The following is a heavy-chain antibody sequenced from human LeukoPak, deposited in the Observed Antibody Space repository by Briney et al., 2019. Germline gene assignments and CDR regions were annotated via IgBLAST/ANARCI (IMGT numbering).Heavy chain of an antibody. V-gene: IGHV4-30-2*01. J-gene: IGHJ3*02. CDR1: GGSISSGGYY. D-gene: IGHD3-22*01. Sequence: SETLSLTCTVSGGSISSGGYYWSWIRQPPGKGLEWIGYIYHSGSTYYNPSLKSRVTISVDRSKNQFSLKLSSVTAADTAVYYCARDRRGYYYDSSGSWVVRAFDIWGQGTMVTVSS. CDR3: ARDRRGYYYDSSGSWVVRAFDI. CDR2: IYHSGST.